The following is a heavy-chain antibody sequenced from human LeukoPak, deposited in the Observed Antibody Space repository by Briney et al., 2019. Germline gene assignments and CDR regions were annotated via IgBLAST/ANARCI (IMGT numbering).Heavy chain of an antibody. D-gene: IGHD3-3*01. J-gene: IGHJ6*02. V-gene: IGHV1-18*04. CDR2: ISAYNGNT. CDR3: AREGYYDFWSGYYTYYYYYGMDV. Sequence: ASVKVSCKASGYTFTGYYMHWVRQAPGQGLEWMGWISAYNGNTNYAQKLQGRVTMTTDTSTSTAYMELRSLRPDDTAVYYCAREGYYDFWSGYYTYYYYYGMDVWGQGTTVTVSS. CDR1: GYTFTGYY.